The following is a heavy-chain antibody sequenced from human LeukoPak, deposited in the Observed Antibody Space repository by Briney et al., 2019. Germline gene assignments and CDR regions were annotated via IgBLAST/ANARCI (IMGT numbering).Heavy chain of an antibody. V-gene: IGHV4-4*07. CDR3: ARERRELRGDAFDI. J-gene: IGHJ3*02. Sequence: PSETLSLTCTVSGGSISSYHWTWIRQPAGKGLEWIGRIYSSGNTNYNPSLKSRITMSIDTSKNQFSLKLSSVTAADTAVYYCARERRELRGDAFDIWGQGTMVTVSS. CDR2: IYSSGNT. D-gene: IGHD1-7*01. CDR1: GGSISSYH.